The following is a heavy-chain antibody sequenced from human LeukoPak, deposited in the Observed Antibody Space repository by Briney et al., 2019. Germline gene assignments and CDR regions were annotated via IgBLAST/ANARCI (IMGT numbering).Heavy chain of an antibody. CDR3: ATYSSSLYYSDY. CDR2: INHSGST. V-gene: IGHV4-34*01. D-gene: IGHD6-13*01. J-gene: IGHJ4*02. Sequence: SETLSLTCAVYGGSFSGYYWSWIRQPPGKGLEWIGEINHSGSTNYNPSLKSRVTISVDTSKNQFSLKLSSVTAADTAVYYCATYSSSLYYSDYWGQGTLVTVSS. CDR1: GGSFSGYY.